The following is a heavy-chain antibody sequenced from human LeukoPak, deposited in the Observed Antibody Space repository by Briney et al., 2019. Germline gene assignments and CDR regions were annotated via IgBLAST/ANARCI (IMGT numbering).Heavy chain of an antibody. D-gene: IGHD4/OR15-4a*01. CDR3: ARDANRFDY. J-gene: IGHJ4*02. CDR1: GYTFTNYG. CDR2: ISPYNGNT. V-gene: IGHV1-18*01. Sequence: EASVKVSCKASGYTFTNYGITWVRQAPGQGLEWMGWISPYNGNTNYVQNLQGRVTMTTDTSTSTAYMELRSLRSDDTDVYYCARDANRFDYWGQRTLVTVSS.